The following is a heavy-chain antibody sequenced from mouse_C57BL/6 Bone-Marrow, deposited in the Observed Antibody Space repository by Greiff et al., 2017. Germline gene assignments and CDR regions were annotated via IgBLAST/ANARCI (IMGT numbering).Heavy chain of an antibody. J-gene: IGHJ4*01. CDR1: GFNIKDDY. V-gene: IGHV14-4*01. CDR2: IDPENGDT. D-gene: IGHD2-5*01. Sequence: VQLKESGAELVRPGASVKLSCTASGFNIKDDYMHWVKQRPEQGLEWIGWIDPENGDTEYASKFQGKATITADTSSNTAYLQLSSLTSEDTAVYYCTLYSNLYAMDYWGQGTSVTVSS. CDR3: TLYSNLYAMDY.